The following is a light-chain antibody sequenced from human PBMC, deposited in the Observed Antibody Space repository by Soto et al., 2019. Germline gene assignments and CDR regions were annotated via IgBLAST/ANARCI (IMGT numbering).Light chain of an antibody. CDR1: QSVSTS. Sequence: EIVLTQSPATLSLSPGERATLSCRASQSVSTSLAWYQQKPGQAPRLLIYAASNRATGIPARFSGSGSGTDFTLTISSLEPEDFAVYYCQHRSNWPWAFGQGTKVEIK. CDR3: QHRSNWPWA. V-gene: IGKV3-11*01. J-gene: IGKJ1*01. CDR2: AAS.